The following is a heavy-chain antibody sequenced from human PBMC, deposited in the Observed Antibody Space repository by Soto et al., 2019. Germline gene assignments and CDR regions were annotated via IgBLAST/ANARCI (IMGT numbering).Heavy chain of an antibody. Sequence: GWSLRLSCAASGFTFRSYGMHLVRQAPGKGLEWVAFISYDGSNKYYADSVKGRFTISRDNAKNTLYLQMDSLRAEDTAVYYCACISIAVAGKPFSDDEYWGRGTLVTVSS. CDR2: ISYDGSNK. J-gene: IGHJ4*02. V-gene: IGHV3-30*03. CDR1: GFTFRSYG. CDR3: ACISIAVAGKPFSDDEY. D-gene: IGHD6-19*01.